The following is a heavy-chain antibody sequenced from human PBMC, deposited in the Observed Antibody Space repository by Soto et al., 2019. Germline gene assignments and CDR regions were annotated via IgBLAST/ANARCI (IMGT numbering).Heavy chain of an antibody. CDR2: ISSSSSTI. Sequence: PGGSLRLSWAASGCTFGSYSMSWVRKAPGKGLEWVSYISSSSSTIYYADSVKGRFTISRDNAKNSLYLQMNSLRAEDTAVYFCERESRGWPPLAFDIWGKGTMVTGSS. V-gene: IGHV3-48*01. D-gene: IGHD6-19*01. CDR1: GCTFGSYS. CDR3: ERESRGWPPLAFDI. J-gene: IGHJ3*02.